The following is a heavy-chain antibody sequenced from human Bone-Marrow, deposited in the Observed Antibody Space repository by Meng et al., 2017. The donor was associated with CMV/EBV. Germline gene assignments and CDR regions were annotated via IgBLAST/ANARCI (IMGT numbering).Heavy chain of an antibody. CDR3: AKEHRDGGSYLNYFDY. Sequence: GGSLRLSCAASGFTFSSYSMNWVRQAPGKGLEWVSSISSSSSYIYYADSVKGRFTISRDNAKNSLYLQMNSLRAEDTAVYYCAKEHRDGGSYLNYFDYWGQGPLVTVYS. J-gene: IGHJ4*02. V-gene: IGHV3-21*01. CDR2: ISSSSSYI. D-gene: IGHD1-26*01. CDR1: GFTFSSYS.